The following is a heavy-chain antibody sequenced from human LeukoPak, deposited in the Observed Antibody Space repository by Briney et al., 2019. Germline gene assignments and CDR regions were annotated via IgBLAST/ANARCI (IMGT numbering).Heavy chain of an antibody. J-gene: IGHJ4*02. CDR2: ISSSSSYI. D-gene: IGHD3-3*01. CDR3: ARDHGFWSGYPY. Sequence: GGSLRLSCAASGFTFSSYSMNWVRQAPGKGLEWASSISSSSSYIYYADSVKGRFTISRDNAKNSLYLQMNSLRAEDTAVYYCARDHGFWSGYPYWGQGTLVTVSS. V-gene: IGHV3-21*01. CDR1: GFTFSSYS.